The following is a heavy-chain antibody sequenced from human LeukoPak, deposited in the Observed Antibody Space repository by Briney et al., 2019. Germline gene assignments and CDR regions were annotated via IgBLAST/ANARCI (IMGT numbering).Heavy chain of an antibody. D-gene: IGHD6-19*01. CDR3: AKKYSSGWYGGNYYGMDV. V-gene: IGHV3-23*01. Sequence: GGSLRLSCAASGFTFSNYAMSWVRQAPGKGLEWVSAISHSGGSTYYADSVRGRFTISRDNSKNTLFLQMNSLRAEDTAVYYCAKKYSSGWYGGNYYGMDVWGQGTTVTVSS. J-gene: IGHJ6*02. CDR2: ISHSGGST. CDR1: GFTFSNYA.